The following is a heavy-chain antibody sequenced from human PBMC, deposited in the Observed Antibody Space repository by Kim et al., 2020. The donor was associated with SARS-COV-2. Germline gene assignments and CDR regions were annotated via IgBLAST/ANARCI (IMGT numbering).Heavy chain of an antibody. J-gene: IGHJ4*02. CDR2: IYYSGST. D-gene: IGHD5-12*01. Sequence: SETLSLTCTVSGGSISSGGYYWSWIRQHPGKGLEWIGYIYYSGSTYYNPSLKIRVTISVDTSKNQFSLKLSSVTAADTAMYYCASTPIVATIFMIRPSPNYFDYWGQGTLVTVSS. CDR1: GGSISSGGYY. CDR3: ASTPIVATIFMIRPSPNYFDY. V-gene: IGHV4-31*03.